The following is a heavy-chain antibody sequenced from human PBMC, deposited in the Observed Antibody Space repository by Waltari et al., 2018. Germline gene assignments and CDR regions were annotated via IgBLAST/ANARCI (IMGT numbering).Heavy chain of an antibody. Sequence: EVQLVESGGCLVQPGGSQSLSCAASGFTFISCWMSWVRQAPGKGLEWVANIKQDGSEKYYVDSVKGRFTISRDNAKNSLYLQMNSLRAEDTAVYYCASRGQLWSSWYFAFDIWGQGTMVTVSS. V-gene: IGHV3-7*01. CDR3: ASRGQLWSSWYFAFDI. J-gene: IGHJ3*02. CDR1: GFTFISCW. CDR2: IKQDGSEK. D-gene: IGHD6-13*01.